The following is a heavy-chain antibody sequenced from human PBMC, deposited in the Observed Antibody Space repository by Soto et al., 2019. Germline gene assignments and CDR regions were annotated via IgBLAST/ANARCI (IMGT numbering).Heavy chain of an antibody. CDR1: GYTFTGYY. V-gene: IGHV1-2*04. J-gene: IGHJ6*02. Sequence: GASVKVSCKASGYTFTGYYMHWVRQAPGQGLEWMGWINPNSGGTNYAQKFQGWVTMTRDTSISTAYMELSRLRSDDTAVYYCARDMGIAAAGAYYYGMDVWGQGTTVTVSS. CDR2: INPNSGGT. D-gene: IGHD6-13*01. CDR3: ARDMGIAAAGAYYYGMDV.